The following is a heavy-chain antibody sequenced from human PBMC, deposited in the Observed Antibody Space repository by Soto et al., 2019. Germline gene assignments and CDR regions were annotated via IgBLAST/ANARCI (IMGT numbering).Heavy chain of an antibody. CDR1: GFTFSRYA. Sequence: EVQLLESGGGLVQPGGSLRLSCTSTGFTFSRYAMSWVRQAPGKGLEWVSAISGSGGSTYYADSVKGRFTISRDNSKNLLYLQTNSLRAEDTAVYYCAKDRSGDSYCDYWGQGTLVTVSS. J-gene: IGHJ4*02. V-gene: IGHV3-23*01. CDR3: AKDRSGDSYCDY. CDR2: ISGSGGST. D-gene: IGHD3-10*01.